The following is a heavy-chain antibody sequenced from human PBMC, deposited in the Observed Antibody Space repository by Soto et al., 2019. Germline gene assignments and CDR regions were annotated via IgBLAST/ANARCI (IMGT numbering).Heavy chain of an antibody. J-gene: IGHJ6*03. V-gene: IGHV1-8*01. CDR2: MNPNSGNT. D-gene: IGHD3-16*01. Sequence: QVPLVQSGAEVKKPGASVKVSCKASGYTFTSYDINWVRQATGQGLEWMGWMNPNSGNTGYAQEFQGRVNLTRNTTRRTAYMEVSSQRSEGAAVYYGAGWGGRDLALEGYCYMDVWGKGTTVTVSS. CDR1: GYTFTSYD. CDR3: AGWGGRDLALEGYCYMDV.